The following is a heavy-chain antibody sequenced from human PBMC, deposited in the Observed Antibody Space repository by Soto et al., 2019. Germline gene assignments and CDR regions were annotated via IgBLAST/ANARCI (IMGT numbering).Heavy chain of an antibody. CDR3: ARTPKSSPYYFDY. CDR2: IWYDGSNK. CDR1: GFTFSSYG. V-gene: IGHV3-33*01. Sequence: QVQLVESGGGVVQPGRSLRLSCGASGFTFSSYGMHWVRQAPGKGLEWVAVIWYDGSNKYYADSVKGRFTISRDNSKNTLYLQMNSLRAEDTAVYYCARTPKSSPYYFDYWGQGTLVTVSS. J-gene: IGHJ4*02.